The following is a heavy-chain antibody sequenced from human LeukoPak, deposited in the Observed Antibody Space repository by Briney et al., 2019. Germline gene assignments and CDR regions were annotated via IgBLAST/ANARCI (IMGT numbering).Heavy chain of an antibody. D-gene: IGHD6-13*01. CDR3: AKDRYSSSLVSTAFDI. Sequence: GGSLRLSCAASGFTFSSYGMHWVRQAPGKGREGVAFIRYEGSNKYYADSVKGRFTISRENSKKTLYMQMKRLREEETGVDKCAKDRYSSSLVSTAFDIWGQGTMVTVSS. J-gene: IGHJ3*02. V-gene: IGHV3-30*02. CDR1: GFTFSSYG. CDR2: IRYEGSNK.